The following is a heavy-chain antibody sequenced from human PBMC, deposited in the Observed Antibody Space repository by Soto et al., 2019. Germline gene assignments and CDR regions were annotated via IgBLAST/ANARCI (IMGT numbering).Heavy chain of an antibody. CDR2: ISSDDNT. D-gene: IGHD3-3*01. CDR3: SRDILGGSYYFSH. CDR1: GFIVNNIF. Sequence: EVQLMESGGGLVQPGGSLRLSCAASGFIVNNIFMTWVRQAPGKGLEWLSTISSDDNTYYADSVKGRFTISRDSSKNTLYLQMNSVTAEDPAKYHCSRDILGGSYYFSHGGQGTLVTVYS. J-gene: IGHJ1*01. V-gene: IGHV3-66*01.